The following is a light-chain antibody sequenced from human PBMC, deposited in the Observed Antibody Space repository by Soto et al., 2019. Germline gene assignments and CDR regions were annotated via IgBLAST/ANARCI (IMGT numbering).Light chain of an antibody. CDR2: GAS. J-gene: IGKJ1*01. Sequence: EIVLTQSPGTVSSSPGERATLSCRASQSVSSSYLAWYQQKPGQAPRLLIYGASSRATGIPDRFSGSGSGTDFTLTISRLEPEDFALYYCQQYGSSPPWTFGQGTKVEIK. V-gene: IGKV3-20*01. CDR1: QSVSSSY. CDR3: QQYGSSPPWT.